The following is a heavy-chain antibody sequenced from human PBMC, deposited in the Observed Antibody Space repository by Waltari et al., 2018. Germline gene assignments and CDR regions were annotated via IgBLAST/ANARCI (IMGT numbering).Heavy chain of an antibody. CDR1: GGSITSYY. V-gene: IGHV4-59*13. J-gene: IGHJ4*02. CDR3: ARGEYYGSRTPDY. CDR2: MYYSGST. D-gene: IGHD3-10*01. Sequence: QVQLQESGPGLVKPSETLSLTCTVSGGSITSYYWIWIRQPPGKGLEFIGYMYYSGSTNYNPSLKGRVAISVDTSKNQFSRKVSSVTAADTAVYYCARGEYYGSRTPDYWGQGTLITVSS.